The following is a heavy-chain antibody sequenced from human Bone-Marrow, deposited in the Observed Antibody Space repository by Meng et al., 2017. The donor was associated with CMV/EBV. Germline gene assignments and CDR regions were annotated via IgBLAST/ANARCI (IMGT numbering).Heavy chain of an antibody. J-gene: IGHJ5*02. Sequence: SGPTLVKPTQTLTLTCTFSGFSLSTSGVGVGWIRQPPGKALEWLVLIYWNDDKRYSPSLKSRLTITKDTSKNQVVLTMTNMDPVDTATYYCARLCITMVRGWGFGFDPWGQGTLVTVSS. V-gene: IGHV2-5*01. CDR1: GFSLSTSGVG. CDR2: IYWNDDK. D-gene: IGHD3-10*01. CDR3: ARLCITMVRGWGFGFDP.